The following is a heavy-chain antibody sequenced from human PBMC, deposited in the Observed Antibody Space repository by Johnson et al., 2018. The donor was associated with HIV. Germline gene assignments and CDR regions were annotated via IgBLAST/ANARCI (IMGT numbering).Heavy chain of an antibody. CDR3: ARHSTSSTMGAFDI. J-gene: IGHJ3*02. CDR2: IRYDGSDK. Sequence: VQLVESGGGVVQPGGSLRLSCAGSGFTFSSYGMHWVRQAPGKGLEWVSFIRYDGSDKHYADSVKGRFTISRDNSKNTLYLQMNGLRAEDTAVYYCARHSTSSTMGAFDIWGQGTMVTVSS. D-gene: IGHD6-6*01. V-gene: IGHV3-30*02. CDR1: GFTFSSYG.